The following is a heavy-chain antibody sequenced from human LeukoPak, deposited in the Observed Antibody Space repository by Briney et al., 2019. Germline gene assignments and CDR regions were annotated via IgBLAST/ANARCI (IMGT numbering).Heavy chain of an antibody. V-gene: IGHV4-39*07. J-gene: IGHJ3*02. D-gene: IGHD5-24*01. CDR3: ARGEMATIEDAFDI. Sequence: SETLSLTCTVSGGSIGRSSYYWGWIRQPPGKGLEWIGSIYYSGSTNYNSSLKSRVSISVDTSKDQFSLKLSSVTAADTAVYYCARGEMATIEDAFDIWGQGTMVTVSS. CDR2: IYYSGST. CDR1: GGSIGRSSYY.